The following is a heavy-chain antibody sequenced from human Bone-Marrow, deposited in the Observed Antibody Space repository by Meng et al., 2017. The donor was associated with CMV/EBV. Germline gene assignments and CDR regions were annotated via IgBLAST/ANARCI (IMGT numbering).Heavy chain of an antibody. D-gene: IGHD1-26*01. CDR2: INQGGSQE. J-gene: IGHJ4*02. V-gene: IGHV3-7*01. Sequence: ESLKISCAASGFTFSSYSMNWVRQAPGRGLEWVAKINQGGSQEYYVDSVKGRFTISKANANNSLYLQMNGLRAEDTAVYYCARDPEFGALDYWGQGTLVTVSS. CDR3: ARDPEFGALDY. CDR1: GFTFSSYS.